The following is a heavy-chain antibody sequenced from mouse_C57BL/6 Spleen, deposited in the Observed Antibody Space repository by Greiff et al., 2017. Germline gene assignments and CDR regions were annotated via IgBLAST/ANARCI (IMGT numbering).Heavy chain of an antibody. CDR1: GYAFSSSW. CDR3: ARRGGYYYFDY. Sequence: QVQLQQSGPELVKPGASVKISCKASGYAFSSSWMNWVKQRPGKGLEWIGRIYPGDGDTNYNGKFKGKATLTADKTSSTAYMQLSSLTSEDSAVYFCARRGGYYYFDYWGQGTTLTVSS. J-gene: IGHJ2*01. V-gene: IGHV1-82*01. CDR2: IYPGDGDT. D-gene: IGHD2-3*01.